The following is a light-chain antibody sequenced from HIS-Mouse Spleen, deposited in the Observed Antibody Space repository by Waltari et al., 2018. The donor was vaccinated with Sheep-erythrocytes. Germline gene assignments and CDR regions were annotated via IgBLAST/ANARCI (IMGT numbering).Light chain of an antibody. CDR1: ALPKKY. CDR3: YSTDSSGNHRV. Sequence: SYELTQPPSVSVSPGQTARITCPGDALPKKYAYWYQQKSGQAPVLVIYEDSTRPSGIPERFSGSSSGTMATLTIGGAQVEDEADYYCYSTDSSGNHRVFGGGTKLTVL. V-gene: IGLV3-10*01. J-gene: IGLJ2*01. CDR2: EDS.